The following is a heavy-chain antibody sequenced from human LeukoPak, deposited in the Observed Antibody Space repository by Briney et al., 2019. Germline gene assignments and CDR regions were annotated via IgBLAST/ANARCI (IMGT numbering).Heavy chain of an antibody. CDR3: AKGYSSGWDLAFDI. V-gene: IGHV3-23*01. J-gene: IGHJ3*02. CDR2: ISDSGGT. D-gene: IGHD6-19*01. Sequence: GGSLRLSCAASGFTFSSHAMSSVRQAPGQGLEWVSVISDSGGTKYAGSVKGRFTISRDNSKNTLYLQMDSLRAEDTAVYYCAKGYSSGWDLAFDIWGQGTMVTVSS. CDR1: GFTFSSHA.